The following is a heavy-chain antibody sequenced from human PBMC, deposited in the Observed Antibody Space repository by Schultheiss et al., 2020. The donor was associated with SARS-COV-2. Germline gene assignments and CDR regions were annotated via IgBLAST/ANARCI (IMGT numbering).Heavy chain of an antibody. V-gene: IGHV4-34*01. CDR3: ARAQPPIMVQGVITHYYYYGMDV. CDR2: INHSGST. Sequence: TLSLTCAVYGGSFSGYYWSWIRQPPGKGLEWIGEINHSGSTNYNPSLKSRVTISVDTSKNQFSLKLSSVTAADTAVYYCARAQPPIMVQGVITHYYYYGMDVWGQGTTVTVSS. J-gene: IGHJ6*02. D-gene: IGHD3-10*01. CDR1: GGSFSGYY.